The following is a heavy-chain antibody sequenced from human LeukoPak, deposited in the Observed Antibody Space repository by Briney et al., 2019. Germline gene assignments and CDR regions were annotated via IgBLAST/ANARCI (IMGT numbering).Heavy chain of an antibody. D-gene: IGHD1-1*01. J-gene: IGHJ4*02. CDR2: IKRKTDGGTT. CDR3: TTAMRYDY. Sequence: GGSLRLSCAASGFTFSNAWMSWVRQAPGKGLEWVGRIKRKTDGGTTDYAAPVKGRFTISRDDSKNTLYLQMNSLKTEDTGVYYCTTAMRYDYWGQGTLVTISS. V-gene: IGHV3-15*01. CDR1: GFTFSNAW.